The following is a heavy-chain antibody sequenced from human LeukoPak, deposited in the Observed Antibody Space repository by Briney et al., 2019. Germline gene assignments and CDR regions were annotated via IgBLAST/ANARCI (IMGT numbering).Heavy chain of an antibody. V-gene: IGHV4-34*01. CDR1: GGSFSGYY. CDR3: ARPGYYYGMDV. CDR2: INHSGST. J-gene: IGHJ6*02. Sequence: TSETLSLTCAVYGGSFSGYYWSWIRQPPGKGLEWIGEINHSGSTNYNPSLKSRVTISVDTSKNQFSLKLSSVTAADTAVYYCARPGYYYGMDVWGQGTTVTVSS.